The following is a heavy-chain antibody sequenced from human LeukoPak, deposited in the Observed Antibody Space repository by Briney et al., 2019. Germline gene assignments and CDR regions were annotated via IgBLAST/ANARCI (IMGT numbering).Heavy chain of an antibody. V-gene: IGHV3-23*01. CDR3: AKDFWSGYYPKY. J-gene: IGHJ4*02. Sequence: GGSLRLSCAASGFTFSDYSMCWVRQAPGKGLEWVSAISGSGGSTYYADSVKGRFTISRDNSKNTLYLQMNNLRAEDTAVYYCAKDFWSGYYPKYWGQGTLVTVSS. CDR1: GFTFSDYS. D-gene: IGHD3-3*01. CDR2: ISGSGGST.